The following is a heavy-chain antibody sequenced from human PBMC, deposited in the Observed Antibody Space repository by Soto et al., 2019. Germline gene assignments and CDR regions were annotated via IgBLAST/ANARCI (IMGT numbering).Heavy chain of an antibody. CDR2: ILFDGRNE. CDR3: AKDKPPNTDILAGYYSGFDY. Sequence: QVQLEESGGGVVQPGRSLRLSCAASGFIFSNYAMHWVRQAPGKGLEWVALILFDGRNEYYADSVKGRFIISRDNSNNTPYLKMNSLRHEETDVYYCAKDKPPNTDILAGYYSGFDYWCQGALVTDSS. D-gene: IGHD3-9*01. V-gene: IGHV3-30*18. J-gene: IGHJ4*02. CDR1: GFIFSNYA.